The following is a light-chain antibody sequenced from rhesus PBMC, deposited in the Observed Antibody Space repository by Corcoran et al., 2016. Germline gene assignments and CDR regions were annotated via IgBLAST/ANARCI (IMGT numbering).Light chain of an antibody. V-gene: IGKV1-33*02. Sequence: DIQMTQSPSSLSASVGDTVTITCQASQGISKSLAWYQQQPGKAPKLLIYNASILQSGVPSRFSGSGSGTDFTLTISSLQPEDFATYYCQQHNSYPRTFGQGTKVEI. CDR1: QGISKS. J-gene: IGKJ1*01. CDR2: NAS. CDR3: QQHNSYPRT.